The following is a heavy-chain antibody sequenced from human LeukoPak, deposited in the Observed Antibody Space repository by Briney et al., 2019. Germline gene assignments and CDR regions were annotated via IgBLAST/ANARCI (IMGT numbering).Heavy chain of an antibody. V-gene: IGHV3-23*01. CDR3: AKARGSSSWSSFDY. J-gene: IGHJ4*02. CDR2: ISAIGGTT. Sequence: GGSLRLSCAASGFTFRSYAMTWVRQAPGKGLVWVSTISAIGGTTYYADSVKGRFTISRDNSKNTLYLQMNSLRAEDTAVYYCAKARGSSSWSSFDYWGQGTLVTVSS. D-gene: IGHD6-13*01. CDR1: GFTFRSYA.